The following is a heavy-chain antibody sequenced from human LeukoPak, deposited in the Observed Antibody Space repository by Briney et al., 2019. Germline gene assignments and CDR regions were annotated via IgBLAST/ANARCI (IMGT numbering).Heavy chain of an antibody. CDR3: ARDPGIAVADRGWFDP. D-gene: IGHD6-19*01. V-gene: IGHV3-9*01. Sequence: PPGRSLRLSCAASGFTFDDYAMHWVRQAPGKGLEWVSGISWNSGSIGYADSVKGRFTISRDNAKNSLYLQMNSLRAEDTAVYYCARDPGIAVADRGWFDPWGQGTLVTVSS. J-gene: IGHJ5*02. CDR1: GFTFDDYA. CDR2: ISWNSGSI.